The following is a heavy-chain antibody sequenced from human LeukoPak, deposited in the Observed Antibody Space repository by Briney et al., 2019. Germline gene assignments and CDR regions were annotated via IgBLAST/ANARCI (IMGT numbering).Heavy chain of an antibody. CDR1: GGSFSGYY. V-gene: IGHV4-34*01. CDR3: ARDYYDSSGPAFDI. CDR2: INHSGST. D-gene: IGHD3-22*01. J-gene: IGHJ3*02. Sequence: PSETLSLTCAVYGGSFSGYYWSWIRQPPGKGLEWIGEINHSGSTNYNPSLKSRVTISVDTSKNQFSLKLSSVTAADTAVYYCARDYYDSSGPAFDIWGQGTMVTVSS.